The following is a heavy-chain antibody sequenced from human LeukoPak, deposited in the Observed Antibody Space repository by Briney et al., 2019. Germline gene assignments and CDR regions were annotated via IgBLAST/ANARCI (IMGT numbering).Heavy chain of an antibody. CDR2: IYYSGST. CDR1: GGSISSGGYS. V-gene: IGHV4-31*03. J-gene: IGHJ3*02. D-gene: IGHD3-10*01. Sequence: SETLSLTCTVSGGSISSGGYSWSWIRQHPGKGLEWIGYIYYSGSTYYNPSLKSRVTISVDTSKNQFSLKLSSVTAADTAVYYCARVEYYGSGSYYRAAFDIWGQGTMVTVSS. CDR3: ARVEYYGSGSYYRAAFDI.